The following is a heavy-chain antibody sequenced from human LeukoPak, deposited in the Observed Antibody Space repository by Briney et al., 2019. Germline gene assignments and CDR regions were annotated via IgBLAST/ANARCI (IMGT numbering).Heavy chain of an antibody. Sequence: SEALSLTCTVSGGSISSYYWSWIRQPPGKGLEWIGYIYYSGSTNYNPSLKSRVTISVDTSKNQFSLKLSSVTAADTAVYYCARGSYDILTGYYYDFDYWGQGTLVTVSS. J-gene: IGHJ4*02. CDR1: GGSISSYY. V-gene: IGHV4-59*01. CDR3: ARGSYDILTGYYYDFDY. D-gene: IGHD3-9*01. CDR2: IYYSGST.